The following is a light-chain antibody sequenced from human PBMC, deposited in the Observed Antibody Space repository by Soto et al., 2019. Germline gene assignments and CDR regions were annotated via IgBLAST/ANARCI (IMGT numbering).Light chain of an antibody. CDR3: QQYKSYSPT. J-gene: IGKJ2*01. CDR1: QSITTW. CDR2: DAS. V-gene: IGKV1-5*01. Sequence: DIQMTQSPSTLSASVGDRVTITCRASQSITTWLAWYQQKAGKAPKLLIYDASSLESGVPSRFSGSGSGIEFTLAISSLQPDDFATYYCQQYKSYSPTFGKGTKLEIK.